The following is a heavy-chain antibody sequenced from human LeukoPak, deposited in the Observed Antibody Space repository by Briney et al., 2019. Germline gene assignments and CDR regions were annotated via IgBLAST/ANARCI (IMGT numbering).Heavy chain of an antibody. Sequence: GGSLRLSCAASGFTFSSYAMSWVRQAPGKGLEWVSAISGSGGSTYYADSVKGRFTISRDNSKNTLYLQMNSLRAEDTAVYYCAKDIGDSSGWYAGDYWGQGTLVTVSS. CDR2: ISGSGGST. D-gene: IGHD6-19*01. CDR1: GFTFSSYA. CDR3: AKDIGDSSGWYAGDY. J-gene: IGHJ4*02. V-gene: IGHV3-23*01.